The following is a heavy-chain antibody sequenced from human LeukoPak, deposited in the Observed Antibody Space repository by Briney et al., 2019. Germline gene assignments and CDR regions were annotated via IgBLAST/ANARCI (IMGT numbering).Heavy chain of an antibody. V-gene: IGHV3-74*01. CDR2: INSDGSST. Sequence: PGGSLRLSCAASGFSFSRYWVHWVRQDPGKGLVWVSRINSDGSSTTYADSVKGRFTISRDNAKNTAYLQMNSLRAEDTAVYYCITGGELEGATRPGLWGQGTLVTVSS. CDR1: GFSFSRYW. J-gene: IGHJ4*02. CDR3: ITGGELEGATRPGL. D-gene: IGHD1-26*01.